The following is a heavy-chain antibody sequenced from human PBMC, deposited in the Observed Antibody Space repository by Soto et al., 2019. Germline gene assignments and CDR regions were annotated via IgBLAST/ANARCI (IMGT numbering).Heavy chain of an antibody. CDR1: GGTFSSYA. CDR3: ARVYLVRGVIITSNWFDP. Sequence: ASVKVSCKSSGGTFSSYAISWVRQAPGQGLEWMGGIIPIFGTANYAQKFQGRVTITADESTSTAYMELSSLRSEDTAVYYCARVYLVRGVIITSNWFDPWGQGTLVTVSS. V-gene: IGHV1-69*13. CDR2: IIPIFGTA. J-gene: IGHJ5*02. D-gene: IGHD3-10*01.